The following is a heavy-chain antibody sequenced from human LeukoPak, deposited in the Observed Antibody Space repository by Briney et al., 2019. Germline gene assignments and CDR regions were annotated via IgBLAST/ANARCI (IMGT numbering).Heavy chain of an antibody. CDR3: ALEGMTWGY. CDR1: GFTFSSYS. J-gene: IGHJ4*02. Sequence: GGSLRLSCAASGFTFSSYSMNWVRQAPGKGLEWVSYISSSSSTIYYADSVKGRFTISRDNSKNTLYLQMNSLRAEDTAVYYCALEGMTWGYWGQGTLVTVSS. D-gene: IGHD1-14*01. V-gene: IGHV3-48*01. CDR2: ISSSSSTI.